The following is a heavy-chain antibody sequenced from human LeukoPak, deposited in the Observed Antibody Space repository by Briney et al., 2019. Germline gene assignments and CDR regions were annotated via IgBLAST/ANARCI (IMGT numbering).Heavy chain of an antibody. CDR3: AKDLRGYSYGGYYFDY. D-gene: IGHD5-18*01. V-gene: IGHV3-30*02. CDR1: GFTFSSYG. CDR2: IRHDGSNE. J-gene: IGHJ4*02. Sequence: PGGSLRLSCAASGFTFSSYGMHWVRQAPGKGLEWAAFIRHDGSNEYYADSVKGRFTISRDNSKNTLYLQMNSLRTEDTAVYYCAKDLRGYSYGGYYFDYWGQGTLVTVSS.